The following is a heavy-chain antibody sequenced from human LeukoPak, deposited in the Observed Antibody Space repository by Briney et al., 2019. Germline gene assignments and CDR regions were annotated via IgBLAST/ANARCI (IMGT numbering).Heavy chain of an antibody. Sequence: ASVTVSCKASGYTFTSYYIHWVRQPPGQGLEGMGIINPSGGSITYAQKFQGRVTMTRDMSTSTVYMELSSLSSEDTAVYYCARQQLERSFDSWRQGTLVTVSS. CDR3: ARQQLERSFDS. J-gene: IGHJ5*01. CDR2: INPSGGSI. CDR1: GYTFTSYY. D-gene: IGHD6-13*01. V-gene: IGHV1-46*01.